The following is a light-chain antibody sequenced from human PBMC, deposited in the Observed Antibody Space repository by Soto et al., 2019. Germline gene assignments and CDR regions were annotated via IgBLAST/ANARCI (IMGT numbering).Light chain of an antibody. Sequence: EILLTQSPATLSLSPGERATLSCRASQSVSIYLAWYQQKPGQAPRLLIYDASNRATGIPARFSGSGSGTEFTLTISSLEPEDFAVYYCQQRSNWPPLTFGGGTKVEIK. CDR1: QSVSIY. V-gene: IGKV3-11*01. CDR3: QQRSNWPPLT. CDR2: DAS. J-gene: IGKJ4*01.